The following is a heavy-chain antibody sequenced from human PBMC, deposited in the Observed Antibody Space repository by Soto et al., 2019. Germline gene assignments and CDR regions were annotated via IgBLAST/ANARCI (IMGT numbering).Heavy chain of an antibody. D-gene: IGHD4-17*01. CDR3: ARVRGTAMTTSYFDY. CDR2: ITGSSRTI. V-gene: IGHV3-48*02. CDR1: GFTFSTYG. J-gene: IGHJ4*02. Sequence: EVQLVESGGGLVQPGGSLRLSCAASGFTFSTYGMNWVGQAPGRGLEWLSFITGSSRTIHYADSVQGRFTISRDNAENSVYLQMNSLRDGDTAVYYCARVRGTAMTTSYFDYWGQGTLVTVSS.